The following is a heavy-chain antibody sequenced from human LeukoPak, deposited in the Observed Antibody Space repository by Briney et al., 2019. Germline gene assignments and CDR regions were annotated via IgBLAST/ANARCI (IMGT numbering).Heavy chain of an antibody. Sequence: ASVKVSCKASGYTFTSYGISWVRQAPGQGLEWMGWISAYNGNTNYAQKLQGRVTMTTDTSTSTAYMELRSLRSDDTAVYYCARAYPEDDFWSGYCLDYWGQGTLVTVSS. D-gene: IGHD3-3*01. V-gene: IGHV1-18*01. CDR1: GYTFTSYG. CDR2: ISAYNGNT. CDR3: ARAYPEDDFWSGYCLDY. J-gene: IGHJ4*02.